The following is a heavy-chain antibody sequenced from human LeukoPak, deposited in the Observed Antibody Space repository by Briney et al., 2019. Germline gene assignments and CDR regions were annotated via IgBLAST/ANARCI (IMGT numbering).Heavy chain of an antibody. CDR3: AGEDIVVVPAATYYYYGMDV. J-gene: IGHJ6*02. CDR1: GYTFTSYG. V-gene: IGHV1-18*01. D-gene: IGHD2-2*01. Sequence: ASVKVSCKASGYTFTSYGISWVRQAPGQGLEWMGWISAYNGNTNYAQKLQGRVTMTTDTSTSTAYMELRSLRSDDTAVYYCAGEDIVVVPAATYYYYGMDVWGQGTTVTVSS. CDR2: ISAYNGNT.